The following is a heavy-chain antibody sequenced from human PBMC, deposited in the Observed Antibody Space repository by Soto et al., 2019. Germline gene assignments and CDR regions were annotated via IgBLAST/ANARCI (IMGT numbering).Heavy chain of an antibody. V-gene: IGHV5-51*01. J-gene: IGHJ6*02. CDR1: GYSFTSYW. CDR2: IYPGGSDT. CDR3: ARLPLRYFDRLNYYYYGMDV. Sequence: GESLKISCKGSGYSFTSYWIGWVRQMPGKGLEWMGIIYPGGSDTRYSPSFQGQVTISADKSISTAYLQWSSLKASDTAMYYCARLPLRYFDRLNYYYYGMDVWGQGTTVTVSS. D-gene: IGHD3-9*01.